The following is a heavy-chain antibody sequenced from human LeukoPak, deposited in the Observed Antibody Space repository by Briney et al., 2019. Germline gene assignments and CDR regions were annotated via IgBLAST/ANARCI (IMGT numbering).Heavy chain of an antibody. CDR2: ISYDGSNK. CDR3: AKDRIPYYYDSSGYDY. J-gene: IGHJ4*02. V-gene: IGHV3-30*18. D-gene: IGHD3-22*01. Sequence: HAGRSLRLSCAASGFTFSSYGMHWVRQAPGKGLEWVAVISYDGSNKYYADSVKGRFTISRDNSKNTLYLQMNSLRAEDTAVYYCAKDRIPYYYDSSGYDYWGQGTLVTVSS. CDR1: GFTFSSYG.